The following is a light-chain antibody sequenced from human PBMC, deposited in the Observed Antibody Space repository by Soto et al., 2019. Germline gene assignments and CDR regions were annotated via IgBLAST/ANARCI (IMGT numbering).Light chain of an antibody. CDR1: SSDVGGYNY. V-gene: IGLV2-14*01. CDR2: DVS. CDR3: SSYTSSSTYV. J-gene: IGLJ1*01. Sequence: QSVLTQPASVSGSPGQSITISCTGTSSDVGGYNYASWYQQHPGKAPKLMIHDVSDRPSGVSNRFSGSKSGNTASLIISGLQAEDEADYYCSSYTSSSTYVFGTGTKVTVL.